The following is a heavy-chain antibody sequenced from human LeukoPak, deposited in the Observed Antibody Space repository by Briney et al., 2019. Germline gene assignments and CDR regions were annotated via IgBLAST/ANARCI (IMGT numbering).Heavy chain of an antibody. J-gene: IGHJ3*02. CDR1: GYSISSGYY. D-gene: IGHD6-6*01. Sequence: SETLSLTCTVSGYSISSGYYWGWIRQPPGKGLEWIGSIYHSGSTYYNPSLKSRVTISVDTSKNQFSLKLSSVTAADTAVYYCARQGDSSSSFFDAFDIWGQGTMVTVSS. CDR2: IYHSGST. V-gene: IGHV4-38-2*02. CDR3: ARQGDSSSSFFDAFDI.